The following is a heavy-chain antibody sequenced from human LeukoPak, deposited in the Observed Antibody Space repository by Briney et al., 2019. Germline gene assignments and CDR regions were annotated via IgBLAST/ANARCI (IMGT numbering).Heavy chain of an antibody. J-gene: IGHJ3*02. CDR3: ARESSYYDILTGYRTNDAFDI. V-gene: IGHV4-4*07. D-gene: IGHD3-9*01. Sequence: PSETLSLTCTVSGGSISSYYWSWIRQPAGKGLEWIGRIYTSGSTNYNPSLKSRVTMSVDTSKNQFSLKLSSVTAADTAVYYCARESSYYDILTGYRTNDAFDIWGQGTMVTVSS. CDR2: IYTSGST. CDR1: GGSISSYY.